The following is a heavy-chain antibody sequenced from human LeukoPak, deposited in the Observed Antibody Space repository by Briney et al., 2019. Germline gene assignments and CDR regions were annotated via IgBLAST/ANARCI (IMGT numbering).Heavy chain of an antibody. CDR2: INHSGST. J-gene: IGHJ4*02. CDR1: GGSFSGYY. Sequence: KASETLSLTCAVYGGSFSGYYWSWIRQPPGKGLEWIGEINHSGSTYYNPSLKSRVTISVDTSKNQFSLKLSSVTAADTAVYYCARLYDSSGCGDYWGQGTLVTVSS. D-gene: IGHD3-22*01. V-gene: IGHV4-34*01. CDR3: ARLYDSSGCGDY.